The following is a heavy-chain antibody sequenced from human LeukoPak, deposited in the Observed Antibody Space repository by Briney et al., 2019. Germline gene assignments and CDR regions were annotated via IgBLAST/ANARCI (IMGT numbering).Heavy chain of an antibody. CDR1: GYTFTSYG. CDR2: ISAYNGNT. V-gene: IGHV1-18*01. Sequence: ASVKVSCKASGYTFTSYGISWVRQAPGQGLEWMGWISAYNGNTNYAQKLQGRVTMTTDTSTSTAYMELRSLRSDDTAVYYCVGADGTYGNQGPDYWGQGTLVTVSS. D-gene: IGHD1-14*01. CDR3: VGADGTYGNQGPDY. J-gene: IGHJ4*02.